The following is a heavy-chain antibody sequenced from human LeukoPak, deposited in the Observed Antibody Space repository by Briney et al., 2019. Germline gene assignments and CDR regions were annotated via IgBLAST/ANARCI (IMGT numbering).Heavy chain of an antibody. CDR1: GGSFSGYY. CDR3: ARQGDFWSGYYFGY. CDR2: IYYSGST. J-gene: IGHJ4*02. V-gene: IGHV4-34*01. D-gene: IGHD3-3*01. Sequence: KPSETLSLTCAVYGGSFSGYYWSWIRQPPGKGLEWIGSIYYSGSTYYNPSLKSRVTISVDTSKNQFSLKLSSVTAADTAVYYCARQGDFWSGYYFGYWGQGTLVTVSS.